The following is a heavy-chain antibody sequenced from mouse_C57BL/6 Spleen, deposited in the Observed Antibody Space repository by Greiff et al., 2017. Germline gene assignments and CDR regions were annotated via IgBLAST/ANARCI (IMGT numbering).Heavy chain of an antibody. CDR3: ARWRDYYDY. J-gene: IGHJ2*01. Sequence: QVQLQQSGPELVKPGASVKISCKASGYAFSSSWMNWVKQRPGKGLEWIGRIYPADGDTNYNGKFTGKATLTADKSSSTAYMQLSSTAEESAVYCCARWRDYYDYWGQGTTLTVSA. CDR1: GYAFSSSW. V-gene: IGHV1-82*01. CDR2: IYPADGDT.